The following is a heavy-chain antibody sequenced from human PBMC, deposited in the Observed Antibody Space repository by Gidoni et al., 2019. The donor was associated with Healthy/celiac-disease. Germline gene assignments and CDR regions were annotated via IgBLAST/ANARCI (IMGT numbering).Heavy chain of an antibody. CDR3: AHLVGAYGYYDEGWFDP. V-gene: IGHV2-5*02. CDR1: GFALSTSEVG. D-gene: IGHD4-17*01. J-gene: IGHJ5*02. CDR2: LYWDDDK. Sequence: QITLKESGPTLVKPTQTLTLTCTFSGFALSTSEVGVGLIRQPPGKALGWLALLYWDDDKRYSPSLKSRLTITKDTSKNQVVLTMTNMDPVDTATYYCAHLVGAYGYYDEGWFDPWGQGTLVTVSS.